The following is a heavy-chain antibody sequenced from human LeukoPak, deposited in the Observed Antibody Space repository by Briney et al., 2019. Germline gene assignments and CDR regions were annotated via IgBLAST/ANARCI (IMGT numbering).Heavy chain of an antibody. CDR3: AKDTVVGATRFGY. J-gene: IGHJ4*02. D-gene: IGHD1-26*01. Sequence: GGSLRLSCAASGFTFSSYAMSWVRQAPGKGLEWVSTVSGSGGSTYYTDSVKGRFTISRDNSKHTLYLQMNSLRAEDTAVYYCAKDTVVGATRFGYWGQGTLVTVSS. V-gene: IGHV3-23*01. CDR2: VSGSGGST. CDR1: GFTFSSYA.